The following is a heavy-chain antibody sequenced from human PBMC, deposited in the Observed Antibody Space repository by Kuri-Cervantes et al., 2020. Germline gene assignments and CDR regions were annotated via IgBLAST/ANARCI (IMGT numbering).Heavy chain of an antibody. J-gene: IGHJ5*02. CDR3: ARWIGGFDP. V-gene: IGHV3-7*01. D-gene: IGHD2-2*03. Sequence: GGSLRLSCTVSGGSISSYYWSWVRQAPGKGLEWVANIKQDGSEKYYVDSVKGRFTTSRDNAKNSLYLQMNSLRVDDTALYYCARWIGGFDPWGQGTLVTVSS. CDR1: GGSISSYY. CDR2: IKQDGSEK.